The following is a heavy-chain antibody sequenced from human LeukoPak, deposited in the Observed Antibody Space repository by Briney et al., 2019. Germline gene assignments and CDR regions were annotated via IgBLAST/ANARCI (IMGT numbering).Heavy chain of an antibody. CDR3: AKSGIPPYYYYYGMDV. Sequence: GGSLRLSCAASGFTVSSNYMSWVRQAPGKGLEWVSAIYSGGSTYYADSVKGRFTISRDNTDNTLFLQMNGLRAEDTAVYYCAKSGIPPYYYYYGMDVWGQGTTVTVSS. CDR1: GFTVSSNY. D-gene: IGHD2-21*01. J-gene: IGHJ6*02. CDR2: IYSGGST. V-gene: IGHV3-66*01.